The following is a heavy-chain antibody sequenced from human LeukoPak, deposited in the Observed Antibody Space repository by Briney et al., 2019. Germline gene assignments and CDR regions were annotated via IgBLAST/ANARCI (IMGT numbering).Heavy chain of an antibody. V-gene: IGHV3-15*01. CDR3: TTVTLQLWFWNAFDI. CDR2: IKSKTDGGTT. CDR1: GFTFSNAW. D-gene: IGHD5-18*01. J-gene: IGHJ3*02. Sequence: PGGSLRLSCAASGFTFSNAWMSWVCQAPGKGLEWVGRIKSKTDGGTTDYAAPVKGRFTISRDDSKNTLYLQMNSLKTEDTAVYYCTTVTLQLWFWNAFDIWGQGTMVTVSS.